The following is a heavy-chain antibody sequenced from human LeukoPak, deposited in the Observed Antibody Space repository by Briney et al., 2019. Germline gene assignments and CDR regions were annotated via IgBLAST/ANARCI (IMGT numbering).Heavy chain of an antibody. Sequence: SETLSLTCTVSGGSISSSSYYWGWIRQPPGKGLEWTGSIYYSGNTYYNPSLKSRVTMSVDTSKNQFSLRLSSVTAADTAVYYCARQDTAMVAFDYRGQGTLVTVSS. CDR1: GGSISSSSYY. D-gene: IGHD5-18*01. CDR2: IYYSGNT. J-gene: IGHJ4*02. CDR3: ARQDTAMVAFDY. V-gene: IGHV4-39*01.